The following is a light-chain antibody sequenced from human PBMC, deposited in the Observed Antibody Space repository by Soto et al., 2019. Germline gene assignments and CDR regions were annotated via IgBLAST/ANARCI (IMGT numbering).Light chain of an antibody. CDR1: SSDVGGYNY. CDR3: SSYTSSSTLV. V-gene: IGLV2-14*01. J-gene: IGLJ1*01. Sequence: QSALTQPASVSGSPGQSITISCTGTSSDVGGYNYVSWYQQYPGKAPKLMIYEVSNRPSGVSNRFSGSKSGNTASLTISGLQAEDEADYYCSSYTSSSTLVFGTVTTLTVL. CDR2: EVS.